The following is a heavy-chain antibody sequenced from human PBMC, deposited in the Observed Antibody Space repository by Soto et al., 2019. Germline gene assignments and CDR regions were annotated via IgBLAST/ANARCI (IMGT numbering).Heavy chain of an antibody. CDR1: GFTFSTYS. CDR2: ISGSSSTI. CDR3: ARAVLAATDH. Sequence: QPGGSLRLSCAASGFTFSTYSMNWVRQAPGKGLEWVSYISGSSSTIYYADSVKGRFTISRDNAKNSLYLQMNSLRDEETAVYYCARAVLAATDHWGKETLVTLAS. J-gene: IGHJ4*02. V-gene: IGHV3-48*02. D-gene: IGHD2-15*01.